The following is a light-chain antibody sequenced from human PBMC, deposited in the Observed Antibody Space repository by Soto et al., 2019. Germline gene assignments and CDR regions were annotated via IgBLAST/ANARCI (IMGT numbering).Light chain of an antibody. CDR2: GAS. Sequence: EIVLTQSPGTLSLSPGERATLSCRASQSVPANFLAWYQRKPGQAPRLLIYGASNRAADIPDRFNGGGSGTDSTLSTTRLEPEDFGLFFCPQYGRSRCTFGQGTKLDIK. CDR3: PQYGRSRCT. CDR1: QSVPANF. V-gene: IGKV3-20*01. J-gene: IGKJ2*02.